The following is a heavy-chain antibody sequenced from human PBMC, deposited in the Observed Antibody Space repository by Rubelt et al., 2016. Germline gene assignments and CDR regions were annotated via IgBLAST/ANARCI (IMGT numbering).Heavy chain of an antibody. CDR3: ARVAYSSSSHPFDY. J-gene: IGHJ4*02. D-gene: IGHD6-6*01. V-gene: IGHV3-21*01. Sequence: EVQLVESGGGLVKPGGSLRLSCAASGFTFSSYSMNWVRQAPGKGLEWVSSISSSSSKIYYADSVKGRLTMSRDNAKNSRYLQMNSLGAEDTAVYYCARVAYSSSSHPFDYWGQGTLVTVSS. CDR2: ISSSSSKI. CDR1: GFTFSSYS.